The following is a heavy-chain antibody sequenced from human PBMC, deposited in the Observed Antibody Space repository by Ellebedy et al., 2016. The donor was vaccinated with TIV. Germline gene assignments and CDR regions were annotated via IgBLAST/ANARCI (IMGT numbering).Heavy chain of an antibody. V-gene: IGHV1-18*04. D-gene: IGHD2-2*01. CDR3: ARYCNSTTCSNWFDP. J-gene: IGHJ5*02. Sequence: AASVKVSCKTSGYTFTSYGISWVRQAPGQGLERMGWISAYNGNPNYAQMLQGRVTMTTDTFTSTAYMELRSLRSDDTAVYYCARYCNSTTCSNWFDPWGQGTLVTVSS. CDR2: ISAYNGNP. CDR1: GYTFTSYG.